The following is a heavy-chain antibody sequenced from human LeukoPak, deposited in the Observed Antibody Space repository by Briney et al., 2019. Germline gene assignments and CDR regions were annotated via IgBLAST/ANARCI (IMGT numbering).Heavy chain of an antibody. CDR2: INHSGST. J-gene: IGHJ4*02. D-gene: IGHD1-26*01. V-gene: IGHV4-34*01. Sequence: PSETLSLTCAVYGGSFSGYYWSWIRQPPGKGLEWIGEINHSGSTNYNPSLKSRVTISVDTSKNQFSLKLSSVTAADTAVYYCARDQGFSGSYFDYWGQGTLVTVSS. CDR1: GGSFSGYY. CDR3: ARDQGFSGSYFDY.